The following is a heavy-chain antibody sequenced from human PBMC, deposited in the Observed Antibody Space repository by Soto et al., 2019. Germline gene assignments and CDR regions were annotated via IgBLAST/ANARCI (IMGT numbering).Heavy chain of an antibody. CDR1: GGSFSGYY. Sequence: QVQLQQWGAGRLKPSETLFLTCAVYGGSFSGYYWHRIRHLPGTGLGWVGEINHRGSTNYNPSLKSRVPISLDTSKNQFSLKLSSVTAADTAVYYCARELEDIVIVPSAIPWFDPWGQGTLVTLSS. D-gene: IGHD2-2*01. V-gene: IGHV4-34*01. CDR3: ARELEDIVIVPSAIPWFDP. CDR2: INHRGST. J-gene: IGHJ5*02.